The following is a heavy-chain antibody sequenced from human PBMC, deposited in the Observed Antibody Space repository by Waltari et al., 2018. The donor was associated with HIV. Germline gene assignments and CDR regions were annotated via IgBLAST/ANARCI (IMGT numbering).Heavy chain of an antibody. CDR1: GYSISSGYY. D-gene: IGHD6-13*01. Sequence: QVQLQESGPGLVKPSETLSLTCAVSGYSISSGYYWGWLRQPPGKGLEWIGSIYHSGSTYYNPSLKSRVTISVDTSKNQFSLKLSSVTAADTAVYYCARVGSSWDKGAFDIWGQGTMVTVSS. CDR3: ARVGSSWDKGAFDI. J-gene: IGHJ3*02. V-gene: IGHV4-38-2*01. CDR2: IYHSGST.